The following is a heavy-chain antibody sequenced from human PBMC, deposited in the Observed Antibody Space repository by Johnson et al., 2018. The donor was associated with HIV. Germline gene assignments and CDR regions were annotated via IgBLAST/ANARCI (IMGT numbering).Heavy chain of an antibody. D-gene: IGHD5-24*01. CDR1: GFMFSNYY. CDR3: AKDIGDGYNRWGAFDI. CDR2: ISSSGRTI. Sequence: QVQLVESGGSLVKPGGSLRLSCAASGFMFSNYYMSWIRQAQGKGLECVSYISSSGRTIYYADSVKGRFTISRDNAKNSLYPQMHSLRAADTAVYYCAKDIGDGYNRWGAFDIWGQGTMVTVSS. V-gene: IGHV3-11*04. J-gene: IGHJ3*02.